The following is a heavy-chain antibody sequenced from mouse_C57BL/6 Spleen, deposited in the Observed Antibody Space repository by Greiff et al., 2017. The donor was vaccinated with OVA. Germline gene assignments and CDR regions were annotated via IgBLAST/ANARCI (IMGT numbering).Heavy chain of an antibody. CDR1: GYTFTSYW. V-gene: IGHV1-50*01. CDR2: IDPSDSYT. J-gene: IGHJ4*01. CDR3: ARSDYGSSYAMDY. Sequence: VQLQQPGAELVKPGASVKLSCKASGYTFTSYWTQWVKQRPGQGLEWIGEIDPSDSYTNYNQKFKGKATLTVDTSSSTAYMQLSSLTSEDSAVYYCARSDYGSSYAMDYWGQGTSVTVSS. D-gene: IGHD1-1*01.